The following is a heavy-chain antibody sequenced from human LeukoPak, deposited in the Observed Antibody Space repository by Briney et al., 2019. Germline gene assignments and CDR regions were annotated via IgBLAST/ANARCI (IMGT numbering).Heavy chain of an antibody. CDR3: ARHVRITLIRGARGYYRYYMDV. J-gene: IGHJ6*03. CDR1: GGSISSSSYY. Sequence: SETLSLTCTVSGGSISSSSYYWGWIRQPPGKGLEWIGNIYYSGSTPYNPSLKSRVTISVDTSKNQFSLKLTSVTAADTAVYYCARHVRITLIRGARGYYRYYMDVWGKGTTVTVSS. V-gene: IGHV4-39*01. CDR2: IYYSGST. D-gene: IGHD3-10*01.